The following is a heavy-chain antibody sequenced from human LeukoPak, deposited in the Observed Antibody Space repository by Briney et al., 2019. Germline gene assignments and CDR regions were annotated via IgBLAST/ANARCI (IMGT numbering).Heavy chain of an antibody. Sequence: SETLSLTCAVYGGSFSGYYWSWIRQPPGKGLEWIGEINHSGSTNYNPSLKSRVTISVDTSKNQFSLKLSSVTAADTAVYYCARAATRGYYMDVWGKGTTVTISS. CDR1: GGSFSGYY. V-gene: IGHV4-34*01. CDR3: ARAATRGYYMDV. CDR2: INHSGST. D-gene: IGHD3-10*01. J-gene: IGHJ6*03.